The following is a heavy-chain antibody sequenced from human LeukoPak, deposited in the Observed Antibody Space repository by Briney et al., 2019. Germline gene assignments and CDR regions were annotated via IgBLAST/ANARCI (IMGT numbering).Heavy chain of an antibody. V-gene: IGHV4-39*01. CDR1: GGSISSSSYY. D-gene: IGHD1-26*01. CDR2: IYYSGST. J-gene: IGHJ4*02. CDR3: ARVGLVGATIDY. Sequence: PSETLSLTCTVSGGSISSSSYYWGWIRQPPGKGLEWIGSIYYSGSTYYNPSLKSRVTISVDTSKNQFSLKLSSVTAAYAAVSYCARVGLVGATIDYWGQGTLVTVSS.